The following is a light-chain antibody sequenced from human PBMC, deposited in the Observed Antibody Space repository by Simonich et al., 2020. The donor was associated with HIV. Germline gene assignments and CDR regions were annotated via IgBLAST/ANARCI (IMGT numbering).Light chain of an antibody. V-gene: IGLV2-14*01. J-gene: IGLJ3*02. CDR1: SSDVGGYNY. CDR3: SSYTSSSTFV. CDR2: DVS. Sequence: QSALTQPASVSGSPGQSITISCTGTSSDVGGYNYVSWYQQHPGKAPKLIIYDVSKRQWPSGVSNRFSGSKAGNTASLTISGLQAEDEADYYCSSYTSSSTFVFGGGTKLTVL.